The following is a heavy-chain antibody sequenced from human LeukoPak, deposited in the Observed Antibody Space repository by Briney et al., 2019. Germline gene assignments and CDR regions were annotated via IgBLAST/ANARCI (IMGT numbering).Heavy chain of an antibody. V-gene: IGHV1-2*02. CDR2: INPNSGGT. CDR3: ARDRKWGEVPAVTIDY. D-gene: IGHD2-2*01. CDR1: GYTFTCYY. Sequence: ASVKVSCKASGYTFTCYYMHWVRQAPGHGLEWMGWINPNSGGTNYAQKFQGRVTMTRDTSISTAYMELSRLRSDDTAVYYCARDRKWGEVPAVTIDYWGPGTLVTVSS. J-gene: IGHJ4*02.